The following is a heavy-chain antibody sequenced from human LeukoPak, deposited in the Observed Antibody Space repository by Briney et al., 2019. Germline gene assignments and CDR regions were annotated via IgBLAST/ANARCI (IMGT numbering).Heavy chain of an antibody. D-gene: IGHD5-12*01. J-gene: IGHJ4*02. CDR3: AKGGYDYVEVSYFDS. V-gene: IGHV3-23*01. CDR2: IVASSGAT. Sequence: GGSLRLSCAASGFNFNHYAMSWVRQAPGKGLEGVSHIVASSGATLYADSLKGGFTISRDHSKNTLYLQMNSLRAEDTALYYCAKGGYDYVEVSYFDSWGQGTLVTVSS. CDR1: GFNFNHYA.